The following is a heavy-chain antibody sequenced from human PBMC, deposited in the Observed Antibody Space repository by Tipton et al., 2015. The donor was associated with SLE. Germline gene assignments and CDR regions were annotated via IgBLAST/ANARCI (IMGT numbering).Heavy chain of an antibody. CDR1: GYSTTYW. V-gene: IGHV5-51*03. CDR3: ARRIPQQLFDY. Sequence: QLVQSGAEVKKPGESLKISCKCSGYSTTYWIGWVRQMPGKGLEWMGIIYPGDSDTRYSPSFQGQVTISVDKSISTAYLQWSSLKASDTAMCYCARRIPQQLFDYWGQGTLVTVSS. J-gene: IGHJ4*02. D-gene: IGHD6-13*01. CDR2: IYPGDSDT.